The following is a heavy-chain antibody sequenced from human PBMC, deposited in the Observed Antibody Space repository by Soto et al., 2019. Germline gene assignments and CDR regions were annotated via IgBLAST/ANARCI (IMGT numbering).Heavy chain of an antibody. V-gene: IGHV1-2*02. D-gene: IGHD3-10*01. CDR1: GYFFTSYY. J-gene: IGHJ4*02. CDR2: INPNNGGT. CDR3: ARVVTYGGGSFSLGL. Sequence: QVQLVQSGAEVEKPGASVKVSCKTSGYFFTSYYIHWVRQAPGQGLEWMGWINPNNGGTNSAQKFQGRVTMTSDTSINTAYMEITSLRSDDTALYYCARVVTYGGGSFSLGLWGQGTLVTVSS.